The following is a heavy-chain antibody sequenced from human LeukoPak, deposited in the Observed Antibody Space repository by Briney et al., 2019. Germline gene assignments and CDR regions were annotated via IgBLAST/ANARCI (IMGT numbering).Heavy chain of an antibody. D-gene: IGHD1-7*01. J-gene: IGHJ4*02. V-gene: IGHV3-48*01. CDR3: AKGPVGLLTRSLDY. CDR1: GFTFSSYT. Sequence: GGSLRLSCAASGFTFSSYTMNWVRQAPGKGLEWVSYISGSSSIIYYADSVKGRFTISRDNAKNSLYLQMNSLRAEDTAVYYCAKGPVGLLTRSLDYWGQGTLVTVSS. CDR2: ISGSSSII.